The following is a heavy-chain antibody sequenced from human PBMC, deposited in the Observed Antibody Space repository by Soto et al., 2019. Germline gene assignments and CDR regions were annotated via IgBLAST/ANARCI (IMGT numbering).Heavy chain of an antibody. Sequence: TGGSLRLSCAASGFTFSSYSMSWVRQAPGKGLEWVSGFSTGGDGGTTYYADSVKGRFTISRDNSKNTLFLQMNSLRAEDTAIYYCAKKVNSGPGSQYFDYWGQGXLVTVSS. CDR3: AKKVNSGPGSQYFDY. V-gene: IGHV3-23*01. CDR1: GFTFSSYS. D-gene: IGHD3-10*01. J-gene: IGHJ4*02. CDR2: FSTGGDGGTT.